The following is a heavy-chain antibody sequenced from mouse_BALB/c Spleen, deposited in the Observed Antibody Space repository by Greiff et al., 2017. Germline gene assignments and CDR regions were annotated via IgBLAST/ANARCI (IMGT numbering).Heavy chain of an antibody. CDR1: GFTFSSFG. D-gene: IGHD1-1*01. J-gene: IGHJ4*01. Sequence: LMESGGGLVQPGGSRKLSCAASGFTFSSFGMHWVRQAPEKGLEWVAYISSGSSTIYYADTVKGRFTISRDNPKNTLFLQMTSLRSEDTAMYYCARYRYGSSYDAMDYWGQGTSVTVSS. CDR3: ARYRYGSSYDAMDY. CDR2: ISSGSSTI. V-gene: IGHV5-17*02.